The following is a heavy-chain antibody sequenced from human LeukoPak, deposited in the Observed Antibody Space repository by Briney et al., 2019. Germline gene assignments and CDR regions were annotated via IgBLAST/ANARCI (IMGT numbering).Heavy chain of an antibody. CDR3: GRDRRGSGWFPADY. CDR2: ISVYNGNT. CDR1: GYTFTTYG. J-gene: IGHJ4*02. Sequence: GSVKVSCKASGYTFTTYGITWVRQAPGQGLEWMGWISVYNGNTNYAQNLQGRVTMTTDTSTSTAYMELRSLRSDDRAVYYCGRDRRGSGWFPADYWGQGTLVTVSS. D-gene: IGHD6-19*01. V-gene: IGHV1-18*01.